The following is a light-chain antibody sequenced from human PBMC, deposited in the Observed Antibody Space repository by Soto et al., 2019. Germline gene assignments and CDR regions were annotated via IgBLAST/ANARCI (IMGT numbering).Light chain of an antibody. Sequence: EIEMTRAASGMRVDLGGRRTLTNRASQSVSSNLAWYQQKPGQSPRLLIFRASTRATGIPARFSGSGSGTDFTLTISRLEPEDFAVYYCQQYSSSPQPFGQGTRLEIK. CDR3: QQYSSSPQP. CDR2: RAS. V-gene: IGKV3-15*01. J-gene: IGKJ5*01. CDR1: QSVSSN.